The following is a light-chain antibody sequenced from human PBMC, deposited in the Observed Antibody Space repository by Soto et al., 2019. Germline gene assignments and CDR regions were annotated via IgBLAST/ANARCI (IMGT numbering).Light chain of an antibody. V-gene: IGKV3-11*01. CDR2: DAS. CDR3: QQRSNWL. Sequence: ETVLTQSPATLSLSPGERATLSCRASQSVSSYLSWYQQTPGQAPRLLIYDASKRATGIPARFSGSGSGTDFTLTTSSLEPEDFAVYYGQQRSNWLFGPGTKVESK. CDR1: QSVSSY. J-gene: IGKJ3*01.